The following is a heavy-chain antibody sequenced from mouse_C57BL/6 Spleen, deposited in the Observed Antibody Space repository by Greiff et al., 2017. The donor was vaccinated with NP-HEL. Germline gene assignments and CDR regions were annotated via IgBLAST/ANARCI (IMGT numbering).Heavy chain of an antibody. CDR3: ARSQLTPLAY. Sequence: VQLQQPGAELVRPGSSVKLSCKASGYTFTSYWMDWVKQRPGQGLEWIGNIYPSDSETHYNQKFKDKATLTVDKSSITAYMQLSSLTSEDSAVYYCARSQLTPLAYWGQGTLVTVSA. CDR1: GYTFTSYW. CDR2: IYPSDSET. D-gene: IGHD3-3*01. V-gene: IGHV1-61*01. J-gene: IGHJ3*01.